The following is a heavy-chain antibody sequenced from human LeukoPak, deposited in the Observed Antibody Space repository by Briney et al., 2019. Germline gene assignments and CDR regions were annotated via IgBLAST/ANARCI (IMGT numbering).Heavy chain of an antibody. CDR1: GYSFSIYG. Sequence: GASVQVSCKASGYSFSIYGITWARQAPGQGLEYLGWISASDGTTNYAQKVQDRVTMTTDTSKSTAYLELRSLRSEDTAVYYCARCGAAVTTHFSHWGQGTLVTVSS. CDR2: ISASDGTT. D-gene: IGHD4-17*01. CDR3: ARCGAAVTTHFSH. V-gene: IGHV1-18*01. J-gene: IGHJ4*02.